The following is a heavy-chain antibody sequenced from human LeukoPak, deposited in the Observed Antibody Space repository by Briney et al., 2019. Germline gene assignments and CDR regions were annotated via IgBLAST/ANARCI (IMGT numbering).Heavy chain of an antibody. CDR1: GGTFSSYA. D-gene: IGHD5-18*01. V-gene: IGHV1-69*05. CDR2: IIPIFGTA. CDR3: ATGEIQLWFDY. J-gene: IGHJ4*02. Sequence: VASVKVSCKASGGTFSSYAISWVRQAPGQGLEWMGRIIPIFGTANYAQKFQGRVTITTDESTSTAYMELSSLRSEDTAVYYCATGEIQLWFDYWGQGTLVTVSS.